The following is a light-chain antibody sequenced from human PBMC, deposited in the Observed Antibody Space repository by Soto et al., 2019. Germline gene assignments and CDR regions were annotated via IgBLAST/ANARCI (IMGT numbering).Light chain of an antibody. CDR2: DAS. CDR1: ESVSRN. CDR3: QQYNSCPPIT. Sequence: ELVMTQSPATLSVSPGERATLSCRASESVSRNLARYQQKPGHAPRLLIYDASTRATGIPDRFSGGGSGTEFTLSISIPQSEDFVVYDCQQYNSCPPITFGQGTQREIK. J-gene: IGKJ5*01. V-gene: IGKV3-15*01.